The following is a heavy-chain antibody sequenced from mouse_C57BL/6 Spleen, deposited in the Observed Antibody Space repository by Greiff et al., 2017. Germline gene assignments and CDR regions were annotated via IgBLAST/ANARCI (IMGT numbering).Heavy chain of an antibody. Sequence: QVQLQQSGAELARPGASVKMSCKASGYTFTSYTMHWVKQRPGQGLEWIGYINPSSGYTKYNQKFKDKATLTADKSSSTAYMQLSSLTSEDSAVYYCAREDYGNYLYYFDYWGQGTTLTVSS. CDR3: AREDYGNYLYYFDY. V-gene: IGHV1-4*01. CDR2: INPSSGYT. D-gene: IGHD2-1*01. CDR1: GYTFTSYT. J-gene: IGHJ2*01.